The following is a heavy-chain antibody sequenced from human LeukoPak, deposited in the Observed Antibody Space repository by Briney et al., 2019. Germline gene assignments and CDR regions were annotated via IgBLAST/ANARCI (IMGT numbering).Heavy chain of an antibody. CDR3: ARGSLRTGELYAFDY. J-gene: IGHJ4*02. V-gene: IGHV3-9*01. Sequence: GGSLRLSCAASGFTFSSYGMHWVRQAPGKGLEWVSGISWNSGSIGYADSVKGRFTISRDNAKNSLYLQMNSLRAEDTAVYYCARGSLRTGELYAFDYWGQGTLVTVSS. CDR1: GFTFSSYG. D-gene: IGHD3-10*01. CDR2: ISWNSGSI.